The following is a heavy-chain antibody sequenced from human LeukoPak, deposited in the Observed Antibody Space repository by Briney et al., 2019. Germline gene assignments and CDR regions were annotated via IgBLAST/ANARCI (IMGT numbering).Heavy chain of an antibody. Sequence: PGGSLRLSCAASGFTFDVYAMHWVRQAPGKGLEWVSGISWNSGSIGYADSVKGRFTISRDNAKNSLYLQMNSLRAEDTALYYCAKDFGIAARGLLDYWGQGTLVTVSS. CDR2: ISWNSGSI. D-gene: IGHD6-6*01. CDR3: AKDFGIAARGLLDY. J-gene: IGHJ4*02. V-gene: IGHV3-9*01. CDR1: GFTFDVYA.